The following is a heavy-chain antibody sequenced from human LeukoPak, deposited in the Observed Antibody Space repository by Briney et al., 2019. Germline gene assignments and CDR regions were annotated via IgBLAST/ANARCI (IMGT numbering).Heavy chain of an antibody. D-gene: IGHD3-22*01. CDR3: ARGDYYESSGYVAAY. J-gene: IGHJ4*02. CDR2: ISYDGSNK. CDR1: GFTFRSYA. Sequence: GGSLRPSCAASGFTFRSYAMHWVRQAPGKGLEWVAVISYDGSNKYYADSVKGRFTISRDNSKNTLYLEMNSLRVEDTAVYYCARGDYYESSGYVAAYWGQGNLVTVSS. V-gene: IGHV3-30*04.